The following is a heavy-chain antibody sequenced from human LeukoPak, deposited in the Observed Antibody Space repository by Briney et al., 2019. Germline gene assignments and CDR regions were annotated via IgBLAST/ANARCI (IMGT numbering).Heavy chain of an antibody. CDR3: ARADSVWGSYHDY. CDR2: ITTYSGNT. D-gene: IGHD3-16*01. Sequence: ASVKVSCETSGYTFTSYGISWVRQAPGQGLEWMGWITTYSGNTNYAQKGPGRVPLTTDTSTSTAYMELKSLRFGDAAVYYCARADSVWGSYHDYWGQGTLVTVTS. V-gene: IGHV1-18*01. J-gene: IGHJ4*02. CDR1: GYTFTSYG.